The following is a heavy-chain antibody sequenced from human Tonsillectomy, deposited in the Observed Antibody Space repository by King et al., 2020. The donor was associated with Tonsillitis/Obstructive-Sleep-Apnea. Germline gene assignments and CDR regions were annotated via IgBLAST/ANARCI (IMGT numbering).Heavy chain of an antibody. D-gene: IGHD4-17*01. CDR3: AKDRYGVHPYYYYGMDV. J-gene: IGHJ6*02. Sequence: VQLVESGGGLVQPGGSLRLSCAASGFTFSSYAMSWVRQAPGKGLEWVSAISGSGGSTYYADSVKGRFTISKDNSKNTLYLQMNSLRAEDTAVYYCAKDRYGVHPYYYYGMDVWGQGTTVTVSS. CDR2: ISGSGGST. CDR1: GFTFSSYA. V-gene: IGHV3-23*04.